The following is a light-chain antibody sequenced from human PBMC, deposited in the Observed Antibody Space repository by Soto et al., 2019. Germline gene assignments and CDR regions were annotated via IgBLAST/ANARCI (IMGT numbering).Light chain of an antibody. V-gene: IGLV2-14*01. Sequence: QSVLTQPASVSGSPGQSITIACTGTSSDVGGYNYVSWYQQHPEKVPKLLICDVTNRPSGVSNRFSGSKSGNTASLTISGLQPEDAADYYCSSYTSDNTWVFGGGTKLTV. J-gene: IGLJ3*02. CDR3: SSYTSDNTWV. CDR1: SSDVGGYNY. CDR2: DVT.